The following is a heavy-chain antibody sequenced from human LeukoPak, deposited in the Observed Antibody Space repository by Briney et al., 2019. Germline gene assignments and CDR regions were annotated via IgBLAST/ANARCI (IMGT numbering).Heavy chain of an antibody. CDR2: IWYDGSNI. Sequence: GGSLRLFCAGSGFTFGSYGMHWVRQAPGKGPEWVAVIWYDGSNIYHADPGKGRFTICRDNSKNTLFLQMNSLRAEDTAVYYCARGYDKPDYWGQGTLVTVSS. D-gene: IGHD3-3*01. CDR1: GFTFGSYG. J-gene: IGHJ4*01. V-gene: IGHV3-33*01. CDR3: ARGYDKPDY.